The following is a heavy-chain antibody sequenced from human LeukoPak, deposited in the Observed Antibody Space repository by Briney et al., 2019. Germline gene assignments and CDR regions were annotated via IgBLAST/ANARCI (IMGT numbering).Heavy chain of an antibody. CDR2: IIPIFGTA. Sequence: SVKVSCKASGYTFISYAMHWVRQAPGQGLEWMGGIIPIFGTANYAQKFQGRVTITADESTSTAYMELSSLRSEDTAVYYCAREVWRYFAFDPWGQGTLVTVSS. CDR3: AREVWRYFAFDP. D-gene: IGHD3-9*01. V-gene: IGHV1-69*13. CDR1: GYTFISYA. J-gene: IGHJ5*02.